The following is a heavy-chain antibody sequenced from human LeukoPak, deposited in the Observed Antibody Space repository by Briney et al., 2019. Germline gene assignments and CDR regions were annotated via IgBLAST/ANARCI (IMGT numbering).Heavy chain of an antibody. D-gene: IGHD2-21*02. CDR1: GGSISSYY. J-gene: IGHJ4*02. V-gene: IGHV4-59*01. Sequence: KTSETLSLTCTVSGGSISSYYWIWIRQPPGKGLEWIGYIYYSGSTNYNPSLKSRVTISVDTSKNQFSLKLSSVTAADTAVYYCARGNCGGDCYSDYWGQGTLVTVSS. CDR2: IYYSGST. CDR3: ARGNCGGDCYSDY.